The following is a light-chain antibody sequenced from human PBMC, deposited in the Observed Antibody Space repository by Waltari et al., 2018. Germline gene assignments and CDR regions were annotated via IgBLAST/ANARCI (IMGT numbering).Light chain of an antibody. Sequence: DIQMTQSPSTLSASVGERVTITCRASQRISKRLAWYQHKPGKAPKLLIYKASTLESGGPSRFSGSGSGTEFTRTISSLQPDDFATYYCQQYNSYSLLTFGGGTKVEIK. CDR1: QRISKR. CDR3: QQYNSYSLLT. CDR2: KAS. J-gene: IGKJ4*01. V-gene: IGKV1-5*03.